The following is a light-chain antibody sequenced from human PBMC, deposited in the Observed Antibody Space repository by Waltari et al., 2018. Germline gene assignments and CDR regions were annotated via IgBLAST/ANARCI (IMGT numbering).Light chain of an antibody. CDR3: QQYKTFYS. CDR2: ETS. CDR1: QNSNTW. Sequence: DIQMTQSPSTLSASVGDRVTITCRASQNSNTWLAWYQPKPEKAPKLLTYETSTLAGGGPSRCSGSRSGTHFTLTISSLQPDDFGTYYCQQYKTFYSFGQGTKL. V-gene: IGKV1-5*03. J-gene: IGKJ2*01.